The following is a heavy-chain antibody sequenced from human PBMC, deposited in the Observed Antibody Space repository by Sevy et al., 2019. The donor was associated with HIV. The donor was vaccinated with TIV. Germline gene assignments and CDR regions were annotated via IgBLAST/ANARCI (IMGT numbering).Heavy chain of an antibody. CDR1: GFTFSSYA. CDR2: ISGSGGST. CDR3: AKVARRIAVAGTEGGYFDY. D-gene: IGHD6-19*01. V-gene: IGHV3-23*01. Sequence: GGSLRLSCAASGFTFSSYAMSWVRQAPGKGLEWVSAISGSGGSTYYADSVKGRFTISRDNSKNTRYLQMNSLRAEDTAVYYCAKVARRIAVAGTEGGYFDYWGQGTLVTVSS. J-gene: IGHJ4*02.